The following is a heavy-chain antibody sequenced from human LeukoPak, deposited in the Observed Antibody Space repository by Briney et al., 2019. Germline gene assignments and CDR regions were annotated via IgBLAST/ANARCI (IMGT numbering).Heavy chain of an antibody. CDR1: GGPISSSH. D-gene: IGHD2-21*02. Sequence: SETLSLICPASGGPISSSHRSWIRQPPGKGLEWIGYISYSGTTDYNPSLKSRVTISVDTSKNQFSLKVRTVTAADTAVYYCARGAYCGGTCFLYSDLWGRGTLVTVSS. V-gene: IGHV4-59*01. CDR2: ISYSGTT. CDR3: ARGAYCGGTCFLYSDL. J-gene: IGHJ2*01.